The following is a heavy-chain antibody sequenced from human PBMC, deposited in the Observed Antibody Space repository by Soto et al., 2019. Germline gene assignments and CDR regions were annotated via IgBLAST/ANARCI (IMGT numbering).Heavy chain of an antibody. CDR2: TYYRSKWYN. D-gene: IGHD2-2*01. J-gene: IGHJ4*02. V-gene: IGHV6-1*01. CDR3: ARACSSNSCYDVFDY. CDR1: GDSLSVTSAA. Sequence: SQTLSLTCAIPGDSLSVTSAAWNWFSPSPSRGLEWLGRTYYRSKWYNDYAVSVKSRITVTPDTSKNQFSLKLSSVTAADTAVYYCARACSSNSCYDVFDYWGQGTLVTVSS.